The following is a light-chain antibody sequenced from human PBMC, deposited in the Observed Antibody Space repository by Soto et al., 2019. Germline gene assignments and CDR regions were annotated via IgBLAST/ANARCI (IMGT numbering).Light chain of an antibody. CDR3: QQYGTSLWT. J-gene: IGKJ1*01. CDR2: GAS. Sequence: EIVLTQSPGTLSLSPGERATRSRMAIQSVSSSYLAWYQQKPGQAPRLLIYGASTRATGITDRFSGSGSGTDFTLTISRVEPEDFALYYCQQYGTSLWTVGPVTKVEIK. CDR1: QSVSSSY. V-gene: IGKV3-20*01.